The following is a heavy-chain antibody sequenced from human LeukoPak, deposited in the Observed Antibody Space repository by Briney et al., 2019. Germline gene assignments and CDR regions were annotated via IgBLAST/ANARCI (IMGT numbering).Heavy chain of an antibody. CDR2: ISYDGSNK. V-gene: IGHV3-30*18. Sequence: PGGSLRLSCAASGFTFSSYGMHWVRQAPGKGLEWVAVISYDGSNKYYADSVKGRFTISRDNSKNTLYLQMNSLRAEDTAVYYCAKGVVVYAMKHALDIWGQGTKVTVSS. D-gene: IGHD2-8*02. CDR1: GFTFSSYG. J-gene: IGHJ3*02. CDR3: AKGVVVYAMKHALDI.